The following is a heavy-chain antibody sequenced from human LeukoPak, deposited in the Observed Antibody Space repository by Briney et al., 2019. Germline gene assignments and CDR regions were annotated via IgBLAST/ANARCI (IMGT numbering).Heavy chain of an antibody. CDR3: ASGGVAAAYDTFDI. V-gene: IGHV4-59*08. J-gene: IGHJ3*02. CDR2: IYYSGST. D-gene: IGHD6-13*01. Sequence: PSQTLSLTCTVSGGSIISYDWSSIRQPPGKGLDWGGYIYYSGSTNYNPSPKSRVTISVETDKNQFSLKLTSVTAADTAVYFCASGGVAAAYDTFDIWGQGTMVTVSS. CDR1: GGSIISYD.